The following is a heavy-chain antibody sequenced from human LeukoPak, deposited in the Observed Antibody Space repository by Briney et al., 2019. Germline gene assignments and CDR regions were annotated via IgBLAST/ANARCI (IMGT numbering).Heavy chain of an antibody. J-gene: IGHJ4*02. D-gene: IGHD2-15*01. CDR3: ARDTLYCSGGSCYSGFDY. CDR2: IIPIFGTA. V-gene: IGHV1-69*13. CDR1: GGTFSSYA. Sequence: VASVKVSCKASGGTFSSYAISWVRQAPGQGLEWMGGIIPIFGTANYAQKFQGRVTITAYESTSTAYMELSSLRSEDTAVYYCARDTLYCSGGSCYSGFDYWGQGTLVTVSS.